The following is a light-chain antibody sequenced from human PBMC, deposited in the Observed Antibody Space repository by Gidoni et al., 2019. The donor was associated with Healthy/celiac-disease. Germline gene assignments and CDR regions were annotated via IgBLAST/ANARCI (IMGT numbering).Light chain of an antibody. CDR2: DAS. V-gene: IGKV1-33*01. Sequence: DIQMTQSPSSLSASVGDRVTITCQASQDISNYLNWYQQKPGKAPKLLIYDASNLETGVPSRFSGSGSGTDFTFTISSLQPEDIATYYCQQYDNPLFXFXPGTKVDIK. CDR3: QQYDNPLFX. J-gene: IGKJ3*01. CDR1: QDISNY.